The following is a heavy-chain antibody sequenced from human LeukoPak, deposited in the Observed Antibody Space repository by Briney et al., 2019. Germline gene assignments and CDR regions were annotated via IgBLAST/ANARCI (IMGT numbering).Heavy chain of an antibody. Sequence: GGSLRLSCAASGFTVSSNYMSWVCQAPGKGLEWVSVIYSGGSTYYADSVKGRFTISRHNSKNTLYLQMNSLRAEDTAVYYCARAGNYDILSLDYWGQGTLVTISS. D-gene: IGHD3-9*01. V-gene: IGHV3-53*04. J-gene: IGHJ4*02. CDR1: GFTVSSNY. CDR2: IYSGGST. CDR3: ARAGNYDILSLDY.